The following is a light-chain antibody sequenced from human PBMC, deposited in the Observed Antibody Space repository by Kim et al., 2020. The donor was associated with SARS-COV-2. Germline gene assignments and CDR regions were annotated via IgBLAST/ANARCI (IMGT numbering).Light chain of an antibody. V-gene: IGLV3-1*01. J-gene: IGLJ2*01. CDR3: QAWDSTTVV. Sequence: VSPGQTAPITCSGDKLGDKYSYWYQQKPGQSPVLVIYQVTKRPSGIPERFSGSSSGNTATLTISGTQAMDEADYYCQAWDSTTVVFGGGTKLTVL. CDR2: QVT. CDR1: KLGDKY.